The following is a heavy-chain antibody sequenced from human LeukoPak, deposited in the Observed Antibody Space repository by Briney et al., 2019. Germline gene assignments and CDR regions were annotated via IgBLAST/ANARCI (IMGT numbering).Heavy chain of an antibody. CDR2: IYYSGST. J-gene: IGHJ4*02. D-gene: IGHD6-19*01. CDR1: GGSISSTSYY. CDR3: ARGSGWYLF. V-gene: IGHV4-39*07. Sequence: SETLSLTCTVSGGSISSTSYYWGWIRQPPGKGLEWIGNIYYSGSTYYNPSLKSRVTISVDTSKNQFSLKLTSVTAADTAMYYCARGSGWYLFWGQGTLVTVSS.